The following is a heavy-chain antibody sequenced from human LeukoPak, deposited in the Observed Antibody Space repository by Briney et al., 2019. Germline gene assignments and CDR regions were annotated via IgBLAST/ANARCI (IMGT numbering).Heavy chain of an antibody. V-gene: IGHV1-2*06. Sequence: GASVTVSCTASEYTFTVYYMHWVRQATGQGLEWMGRINPNNGGTNYAQKFQGRVTMTGDTSISTAYMELSSLRSDDTAVYYCTRESGSYHGNDFWGQGTLVTVSS. CDR1: EYTFTVYY. D-gene: IGHD1-26*01. J-gene: IGHJ4*02. CDR3: TRESGSYHGNDF. CDR2: INPNNGGT.